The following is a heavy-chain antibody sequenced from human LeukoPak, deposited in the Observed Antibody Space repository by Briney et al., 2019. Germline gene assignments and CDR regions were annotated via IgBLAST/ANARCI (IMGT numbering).Heavy chain of an antibody. CDR2: IKSKTDGGTT. J-gene: IGHJ6*02. CDR3: TTRGGRQYYYYGMDV. Sequence: GGSLRLSCLASGFTFSNTWMNWVRQAPGKGLEWVGRIKSKTDGGTTDYAAPVKGRFTISRDDSKNTLYLQMNSLKTEDTAVYYCTTRGGRQYYYYGMDVWGQGTTVTVSS. CDR1: GFTFSNTW. D-gene: IGHD6-25*01. V-gene: IGHV3-15*07.